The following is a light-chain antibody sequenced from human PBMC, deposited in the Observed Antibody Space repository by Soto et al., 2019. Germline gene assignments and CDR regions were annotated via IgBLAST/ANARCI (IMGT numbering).Light chain of an antibody. CDR1: SSDVGDFNY. Sequence: QSVLTQPASVSGSPGQSITISCTATSSDVGDFNYISWYQQYPGKTPKLIIYEVINRPSVISDRFSGSASGNTASLTISRLQAEDEADYYCSSYAGSSNVFGTGTKVTV. J-gene: IGLJ1*01. CDR2: EVI. CDR3: SSYAGSSNV. V-gene: IGLV2-14*01.